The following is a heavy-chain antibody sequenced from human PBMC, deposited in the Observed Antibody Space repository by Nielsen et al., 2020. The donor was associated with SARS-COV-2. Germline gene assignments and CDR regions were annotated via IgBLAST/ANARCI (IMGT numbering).Heavy chain of an antibody. V-gene: IGHV3-30*03. CDR1: GFTFSNAW. CDR3: ATRPTMFNY. CDR2: VSYDGRNK. Sequence: GGSLRLSCAASGFTFSNAWMSWVRQAPGTGLEWVAVVSYDGRNKYYADSVQGRFTISRDNSKNTLYLQMNSLRAEDTAVYYCATRPTMFNYWGQGTLVTVSS. D-gene: IGHD3-10*01. J-gene: IGHJ4*02.